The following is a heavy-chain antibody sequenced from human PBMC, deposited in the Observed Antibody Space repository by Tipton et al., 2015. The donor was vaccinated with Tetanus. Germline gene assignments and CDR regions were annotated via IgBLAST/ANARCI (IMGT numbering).Heavy chain of an antibody. Sequence: LRLSCTVSGGSVRSGSYYWNWIRQPPGKGLEWIGYISYSGSTNSNYSLKSRITISQDTSKNQFSLRLGSVTAADTAMYYCAREPAATGTPLFDYWGQGALVTVSS. CDR1: GGSVRSGSYY. CDR2: ISYSGST. J-gene: IGHJ4*02. CDR3: AREPAATGTPLFDY. V-gene: IGHV4-61*01. D-gene: IGHD6-13*01.